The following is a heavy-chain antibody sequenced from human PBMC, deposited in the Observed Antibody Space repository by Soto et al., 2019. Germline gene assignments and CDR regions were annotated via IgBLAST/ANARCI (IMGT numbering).Heavy chain of an antibody. V-gene: IGHV1-3*01. CDR2: INAGNGNT. CDR1: GYTFTSYA. D-gene: IGHD3-22*01. J-gene: IGHJ4*02. CDR3: ARGLYYYDSSGYYGN. Sequence: GASVKVSCKASGYTFTSYAMHWVRQAPRQRLEWMGWINAGNGNTKYSQKFQGRVTITRDTSASTAYMELNSLRAEDTAVYYCARGLYYYDSSGYYGNWGQGTLVTVSS.